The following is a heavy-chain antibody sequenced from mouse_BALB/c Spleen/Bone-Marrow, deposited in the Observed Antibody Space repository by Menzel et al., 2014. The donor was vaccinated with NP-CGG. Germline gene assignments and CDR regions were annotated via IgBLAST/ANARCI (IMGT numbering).Heavy chain of an antibody. V-gene: IGHV10-1*02. J-gene: IGHJ3*01. CDR3: VRPSYGNYGGFAY. Sequence: EVKLLESGGGLVQPKGSLKLSCAASGFTFNTYAMNWVRQAPGKGLEWVARIRSKSNNYATYYADSVKDRFTISRDDSQSMLYLQINNLKTEDTAMYYCVRPSYGNYGGFAYWGQGTLVTVSA. D-gene: IGHD2-1*01. CDR2: IRSKSNNYAT. CDR1: GFTFNTYA.